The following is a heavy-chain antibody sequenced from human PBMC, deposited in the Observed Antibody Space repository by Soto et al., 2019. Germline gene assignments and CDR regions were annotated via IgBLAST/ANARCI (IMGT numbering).Heavy chain of an antibody. J-gene: IGHJ4*02. D-gene: IGHD2-2*01. CDR3: ARGYCLSTTCYLDY. Sequence: SETLSLTCAVFGGSFRDYYWTWIRQPPGKGLEWIAEINHRGTTNYNPSLKSRVTISADTSKNQFSLNLSSVTAADTAVYYCARGYCLSTTCYLDYWGQGALVTSPQ. CDR1: GGSFRDYY. V-gene: IGHV4-34*01. CDR2: INHRGTT.